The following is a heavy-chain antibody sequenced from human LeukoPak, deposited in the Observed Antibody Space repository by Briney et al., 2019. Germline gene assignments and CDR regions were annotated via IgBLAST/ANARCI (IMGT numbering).Heavy chain of an antibody. D-gene: IGHD5-18*01. J-gene: IGHJ4*02. CDR3: AKSSGYSYGHGSYYFDY. V-gene: IGHV3-23*01. CDR2: MSGSGGST. Sequence: GGSLRLSCAASGFTFSSYAMSWVRQAPGKGLEWVSAMSGSGGSTYYADSVKGRFTISRDNSKNTLYLQMNSLRAEDTAVYYCAKSSGYSYGHGSYYFDYWGQGTLVTVSS. CDR1: GFTFSSYA.